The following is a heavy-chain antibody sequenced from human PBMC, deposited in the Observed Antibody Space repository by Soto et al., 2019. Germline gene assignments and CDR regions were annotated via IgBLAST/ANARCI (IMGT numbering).Heavy chain of an antibody. V-gene: IGHV3-7*01. CDR2: ISHDGRET. CDR3: EKDALRKFDY. Sequence: EVQLVESGGGLVQPGGSLRLPCAASGFTFSTYWMNWVRQAPGKGLEWVASISHDGRETKYVDSVKGRFTISRDTAQNSLYLQMNSLRAEDTALYYCEKDALRKFDYWGQRILVTVSS. D-gene: IGHD3-3*01. J-gene: IGHJ4*02. CDR1: GFTFSTYW.